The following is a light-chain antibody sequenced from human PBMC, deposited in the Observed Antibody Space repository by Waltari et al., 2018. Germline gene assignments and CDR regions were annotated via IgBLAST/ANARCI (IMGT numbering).Light chain of an antibody. CDR1: QTLTTY. J-gene: IGKJ2*01. CDR2: GAS. CDR3: QQSNEVPLT. V-gene: IGKV1-39*01. Sequence: DIQLTQSPSYLSASVGDRVTITCRASQTLTTYLNWYQQRPGTAPRFLIYGASNLETGVPSRFSGGGSGTDFTLTISGLQPDDFATYYCQQSNEVPLTFGQGTKLEIK.